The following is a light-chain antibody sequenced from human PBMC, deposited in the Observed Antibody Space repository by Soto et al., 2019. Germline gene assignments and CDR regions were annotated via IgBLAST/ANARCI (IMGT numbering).Light chain of an antibody. Sequence: EVVLTQSPGTLSLSPGERATLSCRASQSVSSTYLAWYQQRPGQAPRLLIYGASTRATDIPDRISGSGSGTDFTLTVSRLEPEDFAVYYCQHYRSTPWSFCQGTKVEIK. CDR2: GAS. J-gene: IGKJ1*01. CDR3: QHYRSTPWS. CDR1: QSVSSTY. V-gene: IGKV3-20*01.